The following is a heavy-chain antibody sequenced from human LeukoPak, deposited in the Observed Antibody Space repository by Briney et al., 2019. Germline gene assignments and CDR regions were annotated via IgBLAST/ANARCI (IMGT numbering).Heavy chain of an antibody. Sequence: GGSLRLSCAASGFTFSSYSMNWVRQAPGKGLEWVSSISSSSSYIYYADSVKGRFTISRDNSKNTLYLQMNSLRAEDTAVYYCARDRWSRYSGSYYGHWGQGTLVTVSS. V-gene: IGHV3-21*01. CDR3: ARDRWSRYSGSYYGH. J-gene: IGHJ4*02. CDR1: GFTFSSYS. D-gene: IGHD1-26*01. CDR2: ISSSSSYI.